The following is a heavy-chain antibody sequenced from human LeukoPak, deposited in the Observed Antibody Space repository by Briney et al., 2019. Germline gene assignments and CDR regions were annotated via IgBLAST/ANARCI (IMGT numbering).Heavy chain of an antibody. J-gene: IGHJ4*02. D-gene: IGHD3-10*01. CDR2: ISYDGSNK. CDR1: GFTFSTYA. CDR3: TQSRGMYYFDY. Sequence: GGSLRLSCAASGFTFSTYAMHWVRQAPGKGLEWVAVISYDGSNKYYADSVKGRFTISRDNSKNTLYLQINSLRVEDTAVYYCTQSRGMYYFDYWGQGTLVTVSS. V-gene: IGHV3-30-3*01.